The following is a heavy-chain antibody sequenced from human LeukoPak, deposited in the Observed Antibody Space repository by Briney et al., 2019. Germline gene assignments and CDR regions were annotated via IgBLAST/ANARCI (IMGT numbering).Heavy chain of an antibody. CDR2: IYYSGST. D-gene: IGHD7-27*01. CDR1: GGSISSYY. J-gene: IGHJ4*02. V-gene: IGHV4-59*01. Sequence: NPSESLSLTCTVSGGSISSYYWSWVRQPPGKGLEWIGYIYYSGSTNYNPSLKSRVTISVDTSKNHFSLKLSSVTAADTAVYYCARDQLGWADYWGQGTLVT. CDR3: ARDQLGWADY.